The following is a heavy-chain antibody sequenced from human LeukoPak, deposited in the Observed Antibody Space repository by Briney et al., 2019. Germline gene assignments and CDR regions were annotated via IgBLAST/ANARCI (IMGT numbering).Heavy chain of an antibody. J-gene: IGHJ4*02. V-gene: IGHV3-30-3*01. D-gene: IGHD3-22*01. Sequence: PGGSLRLSCAASGFTFSSYAMPWVRQAPGKGLEWVAVISYDGSNKYYADSVKGRSTISRDNSKNTLYLQMNSLRAEDTAVYYCAREMATMIRTFDYWGQGTLVTVSS. CDR3: AREMATMIRTFDY. CDR2: ISYDGSNK. CDR1: GFTFSSYA.